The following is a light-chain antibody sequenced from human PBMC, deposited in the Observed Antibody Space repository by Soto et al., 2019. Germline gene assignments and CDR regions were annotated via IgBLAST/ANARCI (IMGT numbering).Light chain of an antibody. V-gene: IGLV2-11*01. CDR1: SSDVGGYNY. Sequence: QSALTQPRSVSGSPGQSVTISCTGTSSDVGGYNYVSWYQQHPGKAPKLMIYDVSKRPSGVPDRFSGSKSGNTASLTISGLQAEDEADYYCCSYAGSYLRVFGPGTKLTVL. CDR3: CSYAGSYLRV. CDR2: DVS. J-gene: IGLJ1*01.